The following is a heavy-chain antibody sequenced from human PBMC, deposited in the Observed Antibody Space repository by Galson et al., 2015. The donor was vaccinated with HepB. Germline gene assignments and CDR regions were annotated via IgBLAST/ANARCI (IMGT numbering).Heavy chain of an antibody. D-gene: IGHD2-2*01. CDR2: INPNSCGT. Sequence: QSGAEVKKPGASVKVSCKASGYTFTGYYMHWVRQAPGQGLEWMGRINPNSCGTNYAQKFQGRVTTTRDTSISTAYMELSRLRSDDTAVYYCARGPRGRGYCSSTSCSGWFDPWGQGTLVTVSS. J-gene: IGHJ5*02. CDR3: ARGPRGRGYCSSTSCSGWFDP. CDR1: GYTFTGYY. V-gene: IGHV1-2*06.